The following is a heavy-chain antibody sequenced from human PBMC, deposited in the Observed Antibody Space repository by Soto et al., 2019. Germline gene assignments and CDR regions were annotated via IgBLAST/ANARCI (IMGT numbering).Heavy chain of an antibody. CDR3: VRDRDDYGSGNYYNSIDF. Sequence: QVQLVQSGAEVKKPGSSVKVSCKASGGIFSTYAISWLRQAPGQGLEWMGGIIPLFGTPNYAQRFQGRVTITADEATSTVYMELRRLRSEDTAVYYCVRDRDDYGSGNYYNSIDFSGQGTLVTVSS. D-gene: IGHD3-10*01. V-gene: IGHV1-69*01. CDR1: GGIFSTYA. J-gene: IGHJ4*02. CDR2: IIPLFGTP.